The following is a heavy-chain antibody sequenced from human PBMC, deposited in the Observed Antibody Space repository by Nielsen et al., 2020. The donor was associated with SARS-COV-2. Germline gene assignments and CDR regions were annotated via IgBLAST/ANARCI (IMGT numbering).Heavy chain of an antibody. J-gene: IGHJ6*02. Sequence: GGSLRLSCAASGFPFSSYAMHWVRQAPGKGLEWVAVISYDGSNQYYADSVKGRFTISRDNSMNTLYLRMNSLRAEDAAVYFCARDRSIYFYYGMDVWGQGTTVTVSS. CDR3: ARDRSIYFYYGMDV. D-gene: IGHD2/OR15-2a*01. CDR2: ISYDGSNQ. V-gene: IGHV3-30*04. CDR1: GFPFSSYA.